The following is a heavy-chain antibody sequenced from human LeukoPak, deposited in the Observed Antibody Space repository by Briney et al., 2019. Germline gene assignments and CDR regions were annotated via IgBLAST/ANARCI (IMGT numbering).Heavy chain of an antibody. V-gene: IGHV1-8*02. J-gene: IGHJ4*02. CDR2: MNPNSGNT. Sequence: ASVKVSCKASGYIFTSYFMHWVRQATGQGLEWMGWMNPNSGNTGYAQKFQGRVTMTRNTSISTAYMELSSLRSEDTAVYYCARDGETGTTFDYWGQGTLVTVSS. CDR1: GYIFTSYF. CDR3: ARDGETGTTFDY. D-gene: IGHD1-1*01.